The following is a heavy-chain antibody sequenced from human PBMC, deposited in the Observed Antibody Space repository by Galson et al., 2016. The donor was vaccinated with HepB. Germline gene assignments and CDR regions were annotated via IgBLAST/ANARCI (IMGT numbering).Heavy chain of an antibody. V-gene: IGHV3-11*06. CDR3: AYQVWVDAFNI. Sequence: SLRLSCAASGFTFSDYYMSWIRQAPGKGLEWVSYISSSSSYTKYADSVKGRFTISGDNAKNSLYLQMNSLRAEDTAVYYCAYQVWVDAFNIWGQGTMVTVSS. D-gene: IGHD2-2*01. J-gene: IGHJ3*02. CDR2: ISSSSSYT. CDR1: GFTFSDYY.